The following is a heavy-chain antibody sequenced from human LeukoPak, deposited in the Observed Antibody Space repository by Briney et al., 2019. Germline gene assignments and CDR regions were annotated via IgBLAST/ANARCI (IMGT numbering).Heavy chain of an antibody. D-gene: IGHD1-26*01. CDR1: GYTFTSYG. CDR2: ISAYNGNT. CDR3: ARELAVGATKWGFDY. V-gene: IGHV1-18*01. Sequence: GASVKVSCKASGYTFTSYGISWVRQAPGQGLEWMGWISAYNGNTNYAQKLQGRVTMTTDTSTSTAYMELRSLRSDDTAVYYCARELAVGATKWGFDYWGQGTLVTVSS. J-gene: IGHJ4*02.